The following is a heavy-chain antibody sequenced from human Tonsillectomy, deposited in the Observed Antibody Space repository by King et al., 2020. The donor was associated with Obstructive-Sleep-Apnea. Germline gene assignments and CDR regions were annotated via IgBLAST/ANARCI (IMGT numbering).Heavy chain of an antibody. Sequence: VQLVESGAEVKKPGSTLKVSCKASGGTFSSYGINWVRQAPGQGLEWMGGIIPKFETANFAQKFQGRVTFTADESTSIVYMELNSLTSEDTAMYYCARDLTAGSYFYYGLDVWGQGTTVTVS. V-gene: IGHV1-69*01. CDR2: IIPKFETA. CDR3: ARDLTAGSYFYYGLDV. CDR1: GGTFSSYG. J-gene: IGHJ6*02. D-gene: IGHD7-27*01.